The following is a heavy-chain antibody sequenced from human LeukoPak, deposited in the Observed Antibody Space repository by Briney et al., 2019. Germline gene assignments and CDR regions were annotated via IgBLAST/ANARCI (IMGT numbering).Heavy chain of an antibody. Sequence: GGSLRLSCAASGFTVSSNYMSWVRQAPGKGLEWVSVIYSGGSTYYADSVKGRFTISRDNSKNTVYLQMNSLRAEDTAVYYCAKRYSSGWYYFDYWGQGTLVTVSS. CDR2: IYSGGST. D-gene: IGHD6-19*01. J-gene: IGHJ4*02. CDR3: AKRYSSGWYYFDY. V-gene: IGHV3-53*05. CDR1: GFTVSSNY.